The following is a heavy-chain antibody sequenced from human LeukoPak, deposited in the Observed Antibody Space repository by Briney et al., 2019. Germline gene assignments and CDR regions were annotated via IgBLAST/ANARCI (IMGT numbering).Heavy chain of an antibody. CDR2: IIPILGIA. V-gene: IGHV1-69*04. CDR3: ARGGDPFDY. CDR1: GGTFSSYA. J-gene: IGHJ4*02. Sequence: GASVKVSCKASGGTFSSYAISWVQQAPGQGLEWMGRIIPILGIANYAQKFRGRVTITTDESTSTAYMELSSLRSEDTAVYYCARGGDPFDYWGQGTLVTVSS. D-gene: IGHD3-16*01.